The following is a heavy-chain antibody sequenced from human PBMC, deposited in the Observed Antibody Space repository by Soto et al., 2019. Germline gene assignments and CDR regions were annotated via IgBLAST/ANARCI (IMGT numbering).Heavy chain of an antibody. Sequence: QVQVVQSGAEVKKPGASVKVSCKTSGYTFTNFGVNWVRQAPGQGLEWMGWINVYNGNTNYAQQINGRVIMTTDTSTSTAYMELKSLRSDDTAIYYCARGPDPTYSDYWGQGTLVTVSS. CDR2: INVYNGNT. V-gene: IGHV1-18*01. J-gene: IGHJ4*02. CDR1: GYTFTNFG. CDR3: ARGPDPTYSDY.